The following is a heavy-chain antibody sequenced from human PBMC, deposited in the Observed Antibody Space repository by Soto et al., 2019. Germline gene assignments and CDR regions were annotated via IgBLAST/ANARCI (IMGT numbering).Heavy chain of an antibody. V-gene: IGHV3-74*01. Sequence: GGSLRLSCVVSGFTFAKYWMHWVRQAPGKGLVWVARIETDGTTQTYADSVEGRFTISRDNAKNTLYLQMNSLRAEDTAVYYCGRQAALWEKVDFRGHGTPVTVSS. J-gene: IGHJ1*01. D-gene: IGHD3-10*01. CDR3: GRQAALWEKVDF. CDR1: GFTFAKYW. CDR2: IETDGTTQ.